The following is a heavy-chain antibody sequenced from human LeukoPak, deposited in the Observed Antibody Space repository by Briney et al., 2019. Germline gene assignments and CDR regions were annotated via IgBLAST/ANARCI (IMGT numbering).Heavy chain of an antibody. CDR2: ISGSGGST. V-gene: IGHV3-23*01. J-gene: IGHJ6*03. CDR1: GFTFSSYA. D-gene: IGHD3-10*01. CDR3: AKFSYGSGSYYVYYYMDV. Sequence: GGSLRLSCAASGFTFSSYAMSWVRQAPGKGLEWVSAISGSGGSTYYADSMKGRFTISRDNSKNTLYLQMNSLRAEDTAVYYCAKFSYGSGSYYVYYYMDVWGKGTTVTVSS.